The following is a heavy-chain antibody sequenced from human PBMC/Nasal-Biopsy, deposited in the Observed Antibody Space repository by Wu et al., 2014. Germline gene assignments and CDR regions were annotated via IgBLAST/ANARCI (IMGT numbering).Heavy chain of an antibody. V-gene: IGHV3-43D*03. J-gene: IGHJ4*02. CDR2: ITWDGDRT. Sequence: LRLSCAASGFTFGDYAMLWVRHPPGKGLEWVSLITWDGDRTYYRDSVKGRFTISRDNNKSTLYLQMSSLRAEDTAVYYCGRDPGAWPLDHWGQGTLVTVSP. CDR1: GFTFGDYA. CDR3: GRDPGAWPLDH.